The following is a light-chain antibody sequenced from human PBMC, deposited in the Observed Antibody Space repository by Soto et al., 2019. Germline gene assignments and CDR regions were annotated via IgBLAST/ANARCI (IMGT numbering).Light chain of an antibody. V-gene: IGKV3-20*01. CDR3: QQYNSSPPEFT. CDR2: GAS. CDR1: QSISSSY. Sequence: EIVLTQSPGTLSVSPGERVTLSCRASQSISSSYLAWYQQRPGQAPRLLIFGASYRATGIPDRFSGSGSGTDFTLTISKLEPEDFAVYYCQQYNSSPPEFTFRPGTNVDSK. J-gene: IGKJ3*01.